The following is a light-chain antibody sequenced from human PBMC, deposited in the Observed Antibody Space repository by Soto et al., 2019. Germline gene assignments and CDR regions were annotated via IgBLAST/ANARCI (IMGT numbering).Light chain of an antibody. CDR2: EVT. J-gene: IGLJ1*01. CDR1: SSDVGDYNY. CDR3: SSYAGSLDV. V-gene: IGLV2-8*01. Sequence: QSALTQPPSASGSPGQSVTISCTGTSSDVGDYNYVSWYQQHPGKAPKLMIYEVTKRPSGVPDRFSGSKSGNTASLTVSGLQAEDEADDYGSSYAGSLDVFGTGTKLTVL.